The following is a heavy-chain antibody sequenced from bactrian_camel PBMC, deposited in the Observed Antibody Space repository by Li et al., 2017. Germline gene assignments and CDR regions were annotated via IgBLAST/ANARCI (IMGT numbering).Heavy chain of an antibody. Sequence: EVQLVESGGGSMQAGGSLRLSCTASGNTYSSWCMGWFRAAPGEEREGVALIRSDGSKVYANSVKGRFTISRDNAKNMLYLQLDSLKTEDTAMYYCAKLSVEAQSNWGQGTQVTVS. CDR3: AKLSVEAQSN. CDR2: IRSDGSK. CDR1: GNTYSSWC. J-gene: IGHJ4*01. D-gene: IGHD7*01. V-gene: IGHV3S67*01.